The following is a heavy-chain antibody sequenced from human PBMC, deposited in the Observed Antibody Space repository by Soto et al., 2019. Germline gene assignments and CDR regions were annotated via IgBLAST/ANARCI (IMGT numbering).Heavy chain of an antibody. CDR3: ASSDVQWLAPDY. CDR2: IKQDGSEK. J-gene: IGHJ4*02. CDR1: GFTFSSYG. V-gene: IGHV3-7*01. Sequence: GGSLRLSCAASGFTFSSYGMSWVRQAQGKGLEWVANIKQDGSEKYYVDSVKGRFTISRDNAKNSLYLQMNSLRAEDTAVYYCASSDVQWLAPDYWGQGT. D-gene: IGHD6-19*01.